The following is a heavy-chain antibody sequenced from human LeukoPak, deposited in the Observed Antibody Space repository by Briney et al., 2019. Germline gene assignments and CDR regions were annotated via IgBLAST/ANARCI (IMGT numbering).Heavy chain of an antibody. J-gene: IGHJ4*02. CDR2: IYYSGST. D-gene: IGHD3-9*01. CDR3: ARIHYDILTGYYDTPYYFDY. Sequence: PSETLSLTCTVSGGSISSSSYYWGWIRQPPGKGLEWVGSIYYSGSTYYNPSLKSRVTISVDTSKNQFSLKLSSVTAADTAVYYCARIHYDILTGYYDTPYYFDYWGQGTLVTVSS. CDR1: GGSISSSSYY. V-gene: IGHV4-39*01.